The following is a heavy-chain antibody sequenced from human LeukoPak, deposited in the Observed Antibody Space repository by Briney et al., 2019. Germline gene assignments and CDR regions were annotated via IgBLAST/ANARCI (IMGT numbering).Heavy chain of an antibody. Sequence: GGSLRLSCAASGFTFSSYGTHWVRQAPGKGLEWVAVIWYDGSNKYYADSVKGRFTISRDNSKNTLYLQMNSLRAEDTAVYYCAKVRQAAAGRLDYWGQGTLVTVSS. J-gene: IGHJ4*02. CDR3: AKVRQAAAGRLDY. CDR2: IWYDGSNK. D-gene: IGHD6-13*01. CDR1: GFTFSSYG. V-gene: IGHV3-33*06.